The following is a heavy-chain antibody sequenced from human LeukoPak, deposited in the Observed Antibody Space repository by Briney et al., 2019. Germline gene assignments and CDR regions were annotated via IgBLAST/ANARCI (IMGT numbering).Heavy chain of an antibody. CDR3: AKESDYYDSSGYYSPPNEFDY. Sequence: PGGSLRLSCAASGFTFSSYAMSWVRQAPGKGVEWVSAISGSGGSTYYADSVKGRFTISRDNSKNTLYLQMNSLRAEDTAVYYCAKESDYYDSSGYYSPPNEFDYWGQRTLVTVSS. CDR1: GFTFSSYA. V-gene: IGHV3-23*01. J-gene: IGHJ4*02. CDR2: ISGSGGST. D-gene: IGHD3-22*01.